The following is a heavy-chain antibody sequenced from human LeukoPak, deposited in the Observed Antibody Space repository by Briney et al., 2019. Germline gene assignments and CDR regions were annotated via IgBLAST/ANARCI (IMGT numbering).Heavy chain of an antibody. V-gene: IGHV4-39*01. CDR1: GGSISSSSYY. CDR3: ARHEIAVAGYSDY. CDR2: INHSGST. D-gene: IGHD6-19*01. Sequence: SETLSLTCTVSGGSISSSSYYWGWIRQPPGKGLEWIGEINHSGSTNYNPSLKSRVTISVDTSKNQFSLKLSSVTAADTAVYYCARHEIAVAGYSDYWGQGTLVTVSS. J-gene: IGHJ4*02.